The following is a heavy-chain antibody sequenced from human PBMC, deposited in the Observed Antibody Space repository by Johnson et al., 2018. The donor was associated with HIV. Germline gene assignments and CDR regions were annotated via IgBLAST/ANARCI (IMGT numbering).Heavy chain of an antibody. CDR1: GFTFSSYA. CDR3: ARGGTAYWDRVSAFDI. V-gene: IGHV3-64*01. Sequence: MQLVESGGGLVQPGGSLRLSCAASGFTFSSYAMHWVRQAPGKGLEYVSAISSNGGSTYYANSVKVRFTISRDNSKNTLYLQMGSLRAEDMAVYYCARGGTAYWDRVSAFDIWGQGTMVTVSS. CDR2: ISSNGGST. J-gene: IGHJ3*02. D-gene: IGHD2-8*02.